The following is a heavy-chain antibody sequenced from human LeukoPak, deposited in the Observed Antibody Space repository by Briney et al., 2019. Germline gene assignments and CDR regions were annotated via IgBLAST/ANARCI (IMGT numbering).Heavy chain of an antibody. D-gene: IGHD1-1*01. Sequence: GGSLRLSCAASGFTFSSYTMSWVRQAPGKGLEWVSAISGSGGSTYYADSVKGRFTISRDNSKNTLYLQMNSLRAEDTALYYCAKGLERESRLDSWGQGTLVTVSS. J-gene: IGHJ4*02. V-gene: IGHV3-23*01. CDR1: GFTFSSYT. CDR2: ISGSGGST. CDR3: AKGLERESRLDS.